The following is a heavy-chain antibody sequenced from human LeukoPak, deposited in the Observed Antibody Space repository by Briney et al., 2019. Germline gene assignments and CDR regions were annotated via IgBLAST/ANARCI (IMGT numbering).Heavy chain of an antibody. J-gene: IGHJ4*02. D-gene: IGHD7-27*01. CDR3: ARGPWSANWGIVHY. CDR1: GYTFTGYY. CDR2: INPNSGGT. V-gene: IGHV1-2*02. Sequence: GASVKVSCKASGYTFTGYYMHWVRQAPGQGLEWMGWINPNSGGTNYAQKFQGRVTMTRDTSISTAYMELSRLRSDDTAVYYCARGPWSANWGIVHYWGQGTLVTVSS.